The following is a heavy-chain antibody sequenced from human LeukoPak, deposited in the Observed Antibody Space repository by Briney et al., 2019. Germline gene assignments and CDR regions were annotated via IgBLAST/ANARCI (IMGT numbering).Heavy chain of an antibody. D-gene: IGHD6-13*01. Sequence: SETLSLTCVVSGDSISPYYWNWIRQSPGKGLEWIGYIYYSGDTNYNPSLKSRVTMSVDTSKNQFSLRLSSVTAADTAVYYCVRSQQLIRTFDSWGQGTLVAVSS. J-gene: IGHJ4*02. CDR3: VRSQQLIRTFDS. CDR2: IYYSGDT. V-gene: IGHV4-59*01. CDR1: GDSISPYY.